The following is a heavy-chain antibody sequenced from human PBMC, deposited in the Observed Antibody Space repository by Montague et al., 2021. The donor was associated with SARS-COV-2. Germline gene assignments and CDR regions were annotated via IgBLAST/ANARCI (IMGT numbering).Heavy chain of an antibody. Sequence: CAISGDSVSGYIATCNWIRQSPLSGLEWLGRTYYRSKWNNDYAESVKSRITIDPDTSKHQFSLHLNSVTPEDTAVYYCARIPVGSKYYFDFWGQGTLVTVSS. CDR2: TYYRSKWNN. CDR1: GDSVSGYIAT. CDR3: ARIPVGSKYYFDF. V-gene: IGHV6-1*01. J-gene: IGHJ4*02. D-gene: IGHD2-2*01.